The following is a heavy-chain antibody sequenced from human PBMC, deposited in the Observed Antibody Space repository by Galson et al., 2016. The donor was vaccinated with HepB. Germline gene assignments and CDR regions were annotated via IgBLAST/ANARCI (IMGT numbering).Heavy chain of an antibody. D-gene: IGHD6-19*01. CDR2: ISTVTGDT. CDR3: ARAALTVPARRYFPH. CDR1: GYTFTDYG. Sequence: SVKVSCKASGYTFTDYGINWVRQAPGQGLEWMGWISTVTGDTKYAERLQDRVTLTTDTSTFTAYLELRSLKFDDTAVYYCARAALTVPARRYFPHWGQGTLVTVSS. V-gene: IGHV1-18*04. J-gene: IGHJ1*01.